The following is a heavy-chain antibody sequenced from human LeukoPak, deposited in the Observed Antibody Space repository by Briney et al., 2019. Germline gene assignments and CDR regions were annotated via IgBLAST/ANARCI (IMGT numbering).Heavy chain of an antibody. D-gene: IGHD3-10*02. Sequence: GGSLRLSCAASGFTFSSYGMSWVRQAPGKGLEWVSLISGSTTTIYYADSVKGRFTISRDNSKNTLYLQMNSLRAEDTAVYYCAKNVRRLGDHDLGQGTLVTVSS. J-gene: IGHJ4*02. CDR1: GFTFSSYG. V-gene: IGHV3-23*01. CDR3: AKNVRRLGDHD. CDR2: ISGSTTTI.